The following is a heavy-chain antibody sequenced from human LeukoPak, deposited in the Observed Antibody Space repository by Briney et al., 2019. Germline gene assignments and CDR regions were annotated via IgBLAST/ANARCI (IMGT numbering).Heavy chain of an antibody. J-gene: IGHJ4*02. CDR2: IYYSGST. V-gene: IGHV4-30-4*01. D-gene: IGHD3-10*01. CDR3: AREREYGVIYFDY. CDR1: GGSISSGDHY. Sequence: SETLSLTCTVSGGSISSGDHYWSWIRQPPGKGLEWIGYIYYSGSTYYNPSLKSRVTISVDTSKNQFSLKLSSVTAADTAVYYCAREREYGVIYFDYWGQGTLVTVSS.